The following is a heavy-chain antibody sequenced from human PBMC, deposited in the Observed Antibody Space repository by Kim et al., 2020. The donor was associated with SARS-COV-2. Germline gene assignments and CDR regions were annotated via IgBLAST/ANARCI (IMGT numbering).Heavy chain of an antibody. Sequence: GGSLRLSCAASGFTVSSNYMSWVRQAPGKGLEWVSVIYSGGSTYYADSVKGRFTISRHNSKNTLYLQMNSLRAEETAVYYCARGRLARSGGRTPFYFAYWGQGALVTGSS. CDR3: ARGRLARSGGRTPFYFAY. D-gene: IGHD3-3*01. CDR1: GFTVSSNY. V-gene: IGHV3-53*04. CDR2: IYSGGST. J-gene: IGHJ4*01.